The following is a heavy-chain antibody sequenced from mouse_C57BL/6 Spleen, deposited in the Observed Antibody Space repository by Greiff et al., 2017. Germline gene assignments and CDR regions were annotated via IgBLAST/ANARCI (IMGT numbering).Heavy chain of an antibody. Sequence: EVKLVESGGGLVKPGGSLKLSCAASGFTFSDYGMHWVRQAPEKGLEWVAYISSGSSTIYYADTVKGRFPISRDNAKNTLFLQMTSLRSEDTAMYYCARSSSENWYFDVWGTGTTVTGSS. CDR2: ISSGSSTI. CDR3: ARSSSENWYFDV. V-gene: IGHV5-17*01. D-gene: IGHD1-1*01. J-gene: IGHJ1*03. CDR1: GFTFSDYG.